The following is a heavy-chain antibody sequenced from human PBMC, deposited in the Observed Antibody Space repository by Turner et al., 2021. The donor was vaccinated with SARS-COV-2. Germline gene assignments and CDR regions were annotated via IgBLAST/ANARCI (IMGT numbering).Heavy chain of an antibody. CDR3: ARLGLGDSQFDY. J-gene: IGHJ4*02. D-gene: IGHD5-18*01. Sequence: QVPLQQWGAGLLKPSETLSLTCAAYGGSFSVYYWSWIRQPPGKGLEWIGEINHSGSTNYNPSLKSRVTISVDTSKSQFSLKLSSVTAADTAVYYCARLGLGDSQFDYWGQGTLVTVSS. CDR2: INHSGST. V-gene: IGHV4-34*01. CDR1: GGSFSVYY.